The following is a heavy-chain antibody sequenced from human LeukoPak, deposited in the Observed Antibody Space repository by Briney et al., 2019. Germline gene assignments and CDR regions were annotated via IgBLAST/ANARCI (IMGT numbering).Heavy chain of an antibody. V-gene: IGHV3-30*03. CDR1: GFTFISYG. Sequence: GGSLRLSCAASGFTFISYGMHWVRQAPGKGLEWVALMSIDRRNVYYGDSVKGRFTISRDNAKNSLYLQMNSLRAEDTAVYYCAATDSSGSFDAFDIWGQGTMVTVSS. D-gene: IGHD3-22*01. CDR3: AATDSSGSFDAFDI. CDR2: MSIDRRNV. J-gene: IGHJ3*02.